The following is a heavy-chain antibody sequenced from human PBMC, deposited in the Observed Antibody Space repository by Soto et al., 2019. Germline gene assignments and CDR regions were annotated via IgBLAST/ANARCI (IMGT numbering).Heavy chain of an antibody. CDR1: GDTFTGYY. CDR2: INPNSGGT. CDR3: ARAIESYYDFWSAFDY. V-gene: IGHV1-2*04. J-gene: IGHJ4*02. Sequence: ASVKVSCKASGDTFTGYYMHWVRQAPGQGLEWMGWINPNSGGTNYAQKFQGWVTMTRDTSISTAYMELSRLRSDDTAVCYCARAIESYYDFWSAFDYWGQGTLVTVSS. D-gene: IGHD3-3*01.